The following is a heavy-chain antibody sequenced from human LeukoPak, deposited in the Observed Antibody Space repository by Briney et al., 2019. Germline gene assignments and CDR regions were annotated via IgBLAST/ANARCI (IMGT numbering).Heavy chain of an antibody. D-gene: IGHD3-3*01. V-gene: IGHV3-33*08. CDR1: GFTFSSYG. Sequence: GGSLRLSCAASGFTFSSYGMPWVRQAPGKGLEWVAVIWYDGSNKYYADSVKGRFTISRDNSKNTLYLQMNSLRAEDTAVYYCARDLRRFTTTYYYYYGMDVWGQGTTVTVSS. J-gene: IGHJ6*02. CDR2: IWYDGSNK. CDR3: ARDLRRFTTTYYYYYGMDV.